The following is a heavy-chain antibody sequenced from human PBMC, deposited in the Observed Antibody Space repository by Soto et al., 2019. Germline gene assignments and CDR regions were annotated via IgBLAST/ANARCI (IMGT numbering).Heavy chain of an antibody. V-gene: IGHV3-23*01. J-gene: IGHJ4*02. CDR2: ISGSGGST. CDR1: GLTFSSYA. Sequence: GGSLRLSCAASGLTFSSYAMSWVRQAPGKGLEWVSAISGSGGSTYYADSVKGRFTISRDNSKNTLYLQMNSLRAEDTAVYYCAKEPSHDYGDYVSPFDYWGQRTLVTVSS. CDR3: AKEPSHDYGDYVSPFDY. D-gene: IGHD4-17*01.